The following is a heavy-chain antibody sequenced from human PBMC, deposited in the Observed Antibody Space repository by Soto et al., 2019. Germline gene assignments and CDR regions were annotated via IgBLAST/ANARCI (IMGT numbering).Heavy chain of an antibody. J-gene: IGHJ6*02. CDR1: GGTFSSYA. V-gene: IGHV1-69*01. Sequence: QVQLVQSGAEVKKPGSSVKVSCKASGGTFSSYAISWVRQAPGQGLEWMGGIIPISDTTNYAQKFQGRVTITADESTCTAYMELSSLRSEDTAVYYCARSQGSSTCLEIYYYYYYGMDVWGQGTTVSVSS. D-gene: IGHD2-2*01. CDR2: IIPISDTT. CDR3: ARSQGSSTCLEIYYYYYYGMDV.